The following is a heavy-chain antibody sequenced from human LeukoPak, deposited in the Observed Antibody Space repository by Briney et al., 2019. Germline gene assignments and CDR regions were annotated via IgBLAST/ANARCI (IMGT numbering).Heavy chain of an antibody. Sequence: GGSLRLSYAASGFTVSSNYMSWVRQAPGKGLEWVSVIYSGGSTYYADSVKGRFTISRDNSKNTLYLQMNSLRAEDTAVYYCARGNEQLAWTDYWGQGTLVTVSS. V-gene: IGHV3-53*01. J-gene: IGHJ4*02. CDR3: ARGNEQLAWTDY. CDR1: GFTVSSNY. D-gene: IGHD6-6*01. CDR2: IYSGGST.